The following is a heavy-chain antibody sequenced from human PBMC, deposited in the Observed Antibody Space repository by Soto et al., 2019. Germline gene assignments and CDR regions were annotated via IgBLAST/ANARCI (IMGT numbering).Heavy chain of an antibody. V-gene: IGHV3-9*01. J-gene: IGHJ3*02. CDR1: GFTFDDYA. D-gene: IGHD1-26*01. CDR3: AKDKGRFSGSYWSRGAFDI. Sequence: GGSLRLSCAASGFTFDDYAMHWVRQAPGKGLEWVSGISWNSGSIGYADSVKGRFTISRDNAKNSLYLQMNSLRAEDTALYYCAKDKGRFSGSYWSRGAFDIWGQGTMVTVSS. CDR2: ISWNSGSI.